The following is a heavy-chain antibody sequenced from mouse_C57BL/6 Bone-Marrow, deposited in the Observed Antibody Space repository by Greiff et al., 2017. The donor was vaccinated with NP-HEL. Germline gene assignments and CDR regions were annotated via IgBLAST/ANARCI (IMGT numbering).Heavy chain of an antibody. J-gene: IGHJ1*03. CDR1: GYTFTSYW. Sequence: QVQLKQPGAELVRPGSSVKLSCKASGYTFTSYWMDWVKQRPGQGLEWIGNIYPSDSETHYNQKFKDKATLTVDKSSSTAYMQLSSLTSEDSAVYYCARRYYSNWYFDVWGTGTTVTVSS. D-gene: IGHD2-5*01. CDR2: IYPSDSET. V-gene: IGHV1-61*01. CDR3: ARRYYSNWYFDV.